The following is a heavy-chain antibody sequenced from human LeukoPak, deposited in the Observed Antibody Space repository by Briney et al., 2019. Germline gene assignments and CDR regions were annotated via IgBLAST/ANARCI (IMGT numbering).Heavy chain of an antibody. CDR1: GGTFSSYA. CDR2: IIPIFGTA. Sequence: SVKVSCKASGGTFSSYAISWVRQAPGQGLEWMGGIIPIFGTANYAQKFQGRVTITADESTSTAYMELSSLRSEDTALYYCARAIEYSSSPPLYLDLWGRGALVTVSS. CDR3: ARAIEYSSSPPLYLDL. V-gene: IGHV1-69*13. D-gene: IGHD6-6*01. J-gene: IGHJ2*01.